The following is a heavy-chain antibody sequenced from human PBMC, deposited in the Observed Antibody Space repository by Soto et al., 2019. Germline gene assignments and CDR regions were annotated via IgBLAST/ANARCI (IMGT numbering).Heavy chain of an antibody. D-gene: IGHD2-2*01. V-gene: IGHV3-48*02. Sequence: GGSLRLSCAASGFTFSSYSMNWVRQAPGKGLEWVSYISSSSSTIYYADSVKGRFTISRDNAKNSLYLQMNSLRDEDTAVYYCARDRLYCSSTSCTPFFDYWGQGTLVTVSS. J-gene: IGHJ4*02. CDR3: ARDRLYCSSTSCTPFFDY. CDR1: GFTFSSYS. CDR2: ISSSSSTI.